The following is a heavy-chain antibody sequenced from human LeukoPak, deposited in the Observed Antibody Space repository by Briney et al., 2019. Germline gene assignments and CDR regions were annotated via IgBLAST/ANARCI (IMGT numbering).Heavy chain of an antibody. V-gene: IGHV3-21*01. CDR2: ISSSSSYI. CDR3: ASTFDSSGYDYYFDY. CDR1: GFTFSSYA. J-gene: IGHJ4*02. Sequence: PGGSLRLSFAASGFTFSSYAMSWVRQAPGKGLEWVSSISSSSSYIYYADSVKGRFTISRDNAENSLYLQMNSLRAEDTAVYYCASTFDSSGYDYYFDYWGQGTLVTVSS. D-gene: IGHD3-22*01.